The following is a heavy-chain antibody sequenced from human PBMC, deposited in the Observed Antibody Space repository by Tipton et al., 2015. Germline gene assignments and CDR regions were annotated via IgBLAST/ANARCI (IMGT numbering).Heavy chain of an antibody. CDR2: MHYTGST. D-gene: IGHD3-22*01. Sequence: TLSLTCTVSGGSLSGYYWNWIRQTPGKGLEWIGYMHYTGSTNYNPSLKSRVTISIDTSKNQFSLKLSSVTAADTAVYYCARETTYYYDSSGGPVNYFDYWGQGTLVTVSS. CDR3: ARETTYYYDSSGGPVNYFDY. CDR1: GGSLSGYY. J-gene: IGHJ4*02. V-gene: IGHV4-59*01.